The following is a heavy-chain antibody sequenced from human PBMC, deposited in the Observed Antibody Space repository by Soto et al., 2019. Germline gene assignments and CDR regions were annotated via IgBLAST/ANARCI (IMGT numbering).Heavy chain of an antibody. CDR3: ARELTLLDYYDSSGYPLDAFDI. D-gene: IGHD3-22*01. Sequence: VASVKVSCKASGYTFTSYGISWVRQAPGQGLEWMGWISAYNGNTNYAQKLQGRVTMTTDTSTSTAYMELRSLRSDDTAVYYCARELTLLDYYDSSGYPLDAFDIWGQGTMVTVSS. V-gene: IGHV1-18*01. J-gene: IGHJ3*02. CDR1: GYTFTSYG. CDR2: ISAYNGNT.